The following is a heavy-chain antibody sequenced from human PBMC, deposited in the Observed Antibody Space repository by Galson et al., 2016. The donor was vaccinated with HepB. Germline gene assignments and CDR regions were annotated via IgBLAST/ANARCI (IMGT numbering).Heavy chain of an antibody. V-gene: IGHV3-48*03. Sequence: SLRLSCAASGFTFANYEMKWVRQAPGKGLEWISYINGWGNGAVYADSVKGRFTTSRDNAENSLYLQMSGLRPNDTAFYYCATTRLLDNWGQGILVTVSS. CDR2: INGWGNGA. CDR1: GFTFANYE. J-gene: IGHJ4*02. CDR3: ATTRLLDN.